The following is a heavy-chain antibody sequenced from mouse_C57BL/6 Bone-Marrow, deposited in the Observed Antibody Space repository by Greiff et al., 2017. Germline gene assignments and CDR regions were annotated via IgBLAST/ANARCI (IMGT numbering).Heavy chain of an antibody. CDR2: IYPRSGNT. Sequence: VQLQQSGAELARPGASVKLSCKASGYTFTSYGISWVKQRTGQGLEWIGEIYPRSGNTYYNEKFQGKATLTADKSSSTAYMVLRRLTSEDSAVYVCARLPIYYYAMDYWGQGTSVTVSS. V-gene: IGHV1-81*01. CDR1: GYTFTSYG. CDR3: ARLPIYYYAMDY. J-gene: IGHJ4*01.